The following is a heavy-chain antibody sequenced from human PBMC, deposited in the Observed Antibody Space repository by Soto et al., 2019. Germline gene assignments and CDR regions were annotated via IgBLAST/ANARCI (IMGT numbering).Heavy chain of an antibody. CDR2: INAGNGNT. D-gene: IGHD2-15*01. V-gene: IGHV1-3*01. J-gene: IGHJ5*02. Sequence: ASVKVSFQAFGYTLTSYAMHLVGQAPGQKLGWMGWINAGNGNTKYSQKFQGRVTITRDTSASTAYMELSSLRSEDTAVYYCARDLGYCSGGSCFINWFDPWGQGTLVTVSS. CDR1: GYTLTSYA. CDR3: ARDLGYCSGGSCFINWFDP.